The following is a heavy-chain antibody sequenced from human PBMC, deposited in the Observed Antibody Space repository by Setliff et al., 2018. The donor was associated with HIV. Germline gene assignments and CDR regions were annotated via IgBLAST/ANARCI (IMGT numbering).Heavy chain of an antibody. D-gene: IGHD3-22*01. CDR1: GYSFTTYW. CDR3: ARAPNSPYYSNFWYADH. CDR2: LYPGDSDI. V-gene: IGHV5-51*01. Sequence: PGESLKISCKTSGYSFTTYWIGWVRQMPGKGLEWMALLYPGDSDIRSSPSFQSQVTVSADKSIGTAYLQWNSLKASDTALYFCARAPNSPYYSNFWYADHWGQGTLVTVSS. J-gene: IGHJ5*02.